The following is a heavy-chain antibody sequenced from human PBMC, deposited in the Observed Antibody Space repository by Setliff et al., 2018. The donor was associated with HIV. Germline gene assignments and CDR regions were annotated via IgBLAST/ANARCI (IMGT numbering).Heavy chain of an antibody. Sequence: SETLSLTCIVSGASISSNTWSWIRQAPGKGLQWIGFIYNSVTTNYNPSLKSRVTISLDTSKNQFSLKLTSVTAADTAVYYCARGGTSSNWFGLWGQGTLVTVSS. V-gene: IGHV4-59*01. CDR3: ARGGTSSNWFGL. CDR2: IYNSVTT. D-gene: IGHD2-2*01. CDR1: GASISSNT. J-gene: IGHJ5*02.